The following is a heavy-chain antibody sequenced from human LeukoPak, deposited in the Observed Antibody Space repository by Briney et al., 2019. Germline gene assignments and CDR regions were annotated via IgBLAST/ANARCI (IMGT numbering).Heavy chain of an antibody. CDR3: AGAGIAVAGNAEYFQH. D-gene: IGHD6-19*01. CDR2: IDPSDSYT. J-gene: IGHJ1*01. V-gene: IGHV5-10-1*01. CDR1: GYSFTSYW. Sequence: GESLRISCKGSGYSFTSYWISWVRQMPGKGLEWMGRIDPSDSYTNYSPSFQGHVTISADKSISTAYLQWSSLKASDTAMYYCAGAGIAVAGNAEYFQHWGQGTLVSVSS.